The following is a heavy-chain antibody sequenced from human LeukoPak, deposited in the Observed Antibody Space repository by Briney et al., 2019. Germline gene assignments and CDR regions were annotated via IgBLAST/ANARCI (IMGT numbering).Heavy chain of an antibody. CDR3: ARDLTHDAFDI. Sequence: PGGSVRLSCAASGFTVSSNYMSWVRQAPGKGLEWVSVIYSGGSTYYADSVKGRFTISRDNSKNTLYLQMNSLRAEDTAVYYCARDLTHDAFDIWGQGTMVTVSS. V-gene: IGHV3-53*01. J-gene: IGHJ3*02. CDR2: IYSGGST. D-gene: IGHD3-9*01. CDR1: GFTVSSNY.